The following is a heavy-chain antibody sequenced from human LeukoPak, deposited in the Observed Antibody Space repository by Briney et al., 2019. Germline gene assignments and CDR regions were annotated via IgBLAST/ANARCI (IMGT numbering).Heavy chain of an antibody. J-gene: IGHJ4*02. CDR2: ISGSGGST. Sequence: GGSLRLSCAASGFTFNNYAMSWVRQAPGKGLEWVSAISGSGGSTYYADSVKGRFTISRDNSKNTLYLQMNSLRAEDTAVYYCAKGYCSSTSCYVFDYWGQGTLVTVSS. V-gene: IGHV3-23*01. CDR3: AKGYCSSTSCYVFDY. D-gene: IGHD2-2*01. CDR1: GFTFNNYA.